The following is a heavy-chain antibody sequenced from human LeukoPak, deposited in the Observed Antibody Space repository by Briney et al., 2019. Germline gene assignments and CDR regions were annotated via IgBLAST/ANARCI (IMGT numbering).Heavy chain of an antibody. CDR1: GYTFTDYS. V-gene: IGHV1-2*02. Sequence: ASVKVSCWASGYTFTDYSMVWVRQAPGQGLDWMGWINLNGGGTNYAQQFQGRVTMTRDTSITTAYMELSSLRSDDTAVYYCARTMVRGVRPFDCWGQGTLVTVSS. D-gene: IGHD3-10*01. J-gene: IGHJ4*02. CDR3: ARTMVRGVRPFDC. CDR2: INLNGGGT.